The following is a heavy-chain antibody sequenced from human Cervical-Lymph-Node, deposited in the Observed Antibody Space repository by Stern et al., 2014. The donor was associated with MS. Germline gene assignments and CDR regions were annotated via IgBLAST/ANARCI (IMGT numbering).Heavy chain of an antibody. CDR1: VGSISSYY. V-gene: IGHV4-59*12. Sequence: QVQLQESGPRLVKPSETLSLTCTVSVGSISSYYWTWLRQSPGKGLEWIGYINYSGATDYNPSLKSRVSISVDTSKTQSPLKLRSVTAADTAVYYCARDPGYGDYYYSGMDVWGQGTTVTVSS. CDR3: ARDPGYGDYYYSGMDV. J-gene: IGHJ6*02. D-gene: IGHD4-17*01. CDR2: INYSGAT.